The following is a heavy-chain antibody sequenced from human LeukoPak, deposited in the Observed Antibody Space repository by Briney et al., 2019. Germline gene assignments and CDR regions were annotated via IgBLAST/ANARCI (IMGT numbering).Heavy chain of an antibody. CDR3: ARDRCSSTSCYPNFDY. D-gene: IGHD2-2*01. V-gene: IGHV4-30-4*01. CDR2: IYHSGST. Sequence: SQTLSLTCTVSGGSISSGDYYWSWIRQPPGKGLEWIGEIYHSGSTNYNPSLKSRVTISVDKSKNQFSLKLSSVTAADTAVYYCARDRCSSTSCYPNFDYWGQGTLVTVSS. J-gene: IGHJ4*02. CDR1: GGSISSGDYY.